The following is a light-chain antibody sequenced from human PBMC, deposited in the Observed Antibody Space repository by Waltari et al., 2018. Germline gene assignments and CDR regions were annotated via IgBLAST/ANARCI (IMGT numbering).Light chain of an antibody. Sequence: DIQMTQSPSSLSASVGDRVTITCQARQDISNYLNWYQQKPGKAPKLLIYDASNLETGVPSRFSGSGSGTDFTFTISSLQPEDIATYYCQQYDNLGYTFGQGPSWRSN. CDR2: DAS. J-gene: IGKJ2*01. V-gene: IGKV1-33*01. CDR1: QDISNY. CDR3: QQYDNLGYT.